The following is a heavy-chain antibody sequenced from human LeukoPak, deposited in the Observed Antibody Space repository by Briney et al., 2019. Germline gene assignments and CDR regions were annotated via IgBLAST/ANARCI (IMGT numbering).Heavy chain of an antibody. V-gene: IGHV4-38-2*02. CDR2: IYHSGST. CDR3: ARTTEGGYTYDYFYYYYMDV. J-gene: IGHJ6*03. Sequence: SETLSLTCTVSGYSNSSGYYWGWIRQPPGKGLEWIGSIYHSGSTYYNPSLKSRVTISVDTSKNQFSLKLSSVTAADTAVYYCARTTEGGYTYDYFYYYYMDVWGKGTTVTISS. D-gene: IGHD5-18*01. CDR1: GYSNSSGYY.